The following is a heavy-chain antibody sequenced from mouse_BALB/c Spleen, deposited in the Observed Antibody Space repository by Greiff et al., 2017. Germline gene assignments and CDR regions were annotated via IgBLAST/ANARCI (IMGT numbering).Heavy chain of an antibody. D-gene: IGHD2-2*01. CDR1: GYSFTGYY. CDR3: ATAGYDERAWFAY. J-gene: IGHJ3*01. V-gene: IGHV1-31*01. CDR2: INPYNGAT. Sequence: VQLQQSEPELVKPGASVKISCKASGYSFTGYYMHWVNQSHVKSLEWIGRINPYNGATSYNQNFKDKASLTVDKSSSTAYMELHSLTSEDSAVYYCATAGYDERAWFAYWGQGTLVTVSA.